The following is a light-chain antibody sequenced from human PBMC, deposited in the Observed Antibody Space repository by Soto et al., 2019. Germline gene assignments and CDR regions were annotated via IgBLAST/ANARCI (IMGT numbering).Light chain of an antibody. V-gene: IGKV3-20*01. J-gene: IGKJ1*01. CDR1: QTISSNY. CDR3: QQYGSWT. Sequence: EIVLTQSPGTLSVSPGERATLSCRASQTISSNYLAWYQQKPGQAPSLLIYGTSSRATGIPDRFSGSGSGTAFTLTISRLEPEDPAKYYCQQYGSWTFGQGTKVEIK. CDR2: GTS.